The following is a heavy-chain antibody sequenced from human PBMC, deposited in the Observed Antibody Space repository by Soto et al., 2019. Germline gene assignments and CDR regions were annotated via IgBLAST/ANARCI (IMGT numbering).Heavy chain of an antibody. D-gene: IGHD6-6*01. Sequence: EVQVLESGGGLVQPGGSLRLSCAATGFTFSNHAMNWVRQAPGKGLEWVSGISGGGDSTRYADSVKGRFTIYRDNSEHTLYLQMYSLRADDTAIYYCAKNIGSSSGFDYWGQGTLVTVSS. CDR2: ISGGGDST. CDR1: GFTFSNHA. V-gene: IGHV3-23*01. J-gene: IGHJ4*02. CDR3: AKNIGSSSGFDY.